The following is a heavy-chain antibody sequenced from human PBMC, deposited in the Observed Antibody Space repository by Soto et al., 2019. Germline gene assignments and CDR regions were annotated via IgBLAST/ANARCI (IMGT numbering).Heavy chain of an antibody. CDR3: ARCSPLGDFWSGYWGY. Sequence: QVQLQQWGAGLLKPSETLSLTCAVYGGSFSGYYRSWIRQPPGKGLEWIGEINHSGSTNYNPSLKSRVTISVDTSKNQFSLKLSSVTAADTAVYYCARCSPLGDFWSGYWGYWGQGTLVTVSS. CDR1: GGSFSGYY. D-gene: IGHD3-3*01. V-gene: IGHV4-34*01. J-gene: IGHJ4*02. CDR2: INHSGST.